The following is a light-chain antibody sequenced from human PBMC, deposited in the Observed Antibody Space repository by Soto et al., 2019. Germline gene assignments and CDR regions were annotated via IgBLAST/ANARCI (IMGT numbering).Light chain of an antibody. CDR3: SSFTSSNTWV. Sequence: QSVLTQSASVSGSPGQSITISCTGTSSDIGGYNYVSWFQQYPGKAPKVMIYEVSNRPSGVSNRFSGSKSGNTASLTISGLQSEDEADYYCSSFTSSNTWVFGGGTKLTVL. CDR2: EVS. J-gene: IGLJ3*02. V-gene: IGLV2-14*01. CDR1: SSDIGGYNY.